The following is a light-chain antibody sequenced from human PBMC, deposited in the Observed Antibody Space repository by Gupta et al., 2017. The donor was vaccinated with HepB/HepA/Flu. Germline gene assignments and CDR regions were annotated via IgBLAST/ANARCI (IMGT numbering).Light chain of an antibody. Sequence: SSELTQDPAVSVALGQTVRITRHGDSLRIYYASWYQQKPGQAPILVIYGKNSRPSGIPDRLSGSSSGNTGSLTITGAQAEDEADYYCNSRDISGNHVVFGGGTKLTVL. CDR1: SLRIYY. CDR3: NSRDISGNHVV. J-gene: IGLJ2*01. CDR2: GKN. V-gene: IGLV3-19*01.